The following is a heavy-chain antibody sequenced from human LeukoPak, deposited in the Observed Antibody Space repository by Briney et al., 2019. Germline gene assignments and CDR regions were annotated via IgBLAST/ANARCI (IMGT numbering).Heavy chain of an antibody. CDR1: GYTFTSYG. CDR3: ARDVLNGSGSYWYYYYMDV. Sequence: GASVKVSCKASGYTFTSYGISWVRQAPGQGLEWMGWISAYNGNTNYAQKLQGRVTMTTDTSTSTAYMELRSLRSDDTAVYYCARDVLNGSGSYWYYYYMDVWGKGTTVTISS. CDR2: ISAYNGNT. J-gene: IGHJ6*03. D-gene: IGHD3-10*01. V-gene: IGHV1-18*01.